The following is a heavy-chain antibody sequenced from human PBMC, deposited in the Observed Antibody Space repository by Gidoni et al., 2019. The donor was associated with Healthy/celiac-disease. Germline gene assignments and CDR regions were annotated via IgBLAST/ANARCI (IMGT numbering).Heavy chain of an antibody. V-gene: IGHV3-23*01. CDR2: ISGSGGST. Sequence: EVQLLESGGGLVQPWGSLRLSCAASGFTFSSYAMSWVLQAPGKGLEWVSAISGSGGSTYYADSVKGRFTISRDNSKNTLYLQMNSLRAEDTAVYYCAKGQGGSYNYYYYYGMDVWGQGTTVTVSS. CDR3: AKGQGGSYNYYYYYGMDV. D-gene: IGHD3-10*01. J-gene: IGHJ6*02. CDR1: GFTFSSYA.